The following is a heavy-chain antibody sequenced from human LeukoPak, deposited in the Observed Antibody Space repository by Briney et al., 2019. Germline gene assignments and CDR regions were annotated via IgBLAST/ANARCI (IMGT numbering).Heavy chain of an antibody. J-gene: IGHJ4*02. Sequence: ASVKVSCKASGYTFTSYDINWVRQATGQGLEWMGIINPSGGGTSYAQKFQGRVTMTRDTSTSTVYMELSSLRSEDTAVYYCARERSYGYDYWGQGTLVTVSS. V-gene: IGHV1-46*01. CDR3: ARERSYGYDY. D-gene: IGHD5-18*01. CDR2: INPSGGGT. CDR1: GYTFTSYD.